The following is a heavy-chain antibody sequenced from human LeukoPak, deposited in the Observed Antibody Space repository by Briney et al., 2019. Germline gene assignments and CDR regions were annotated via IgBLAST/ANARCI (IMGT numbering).Heavy chain of an antibody. CDR2: INPNSGGT. D-gene: IGHD1-26*01. V-gene: IGHV1-2*06. J-gene: IGHJ4*02. CDR3: ATFSYSGSYRSDY. Sequence: ASVKVSCKASGYTFTGYYMHWVRQAPGQGLEWMGRINPNSGGTNYAQKFQGRVTMTRDTSISTAYMELSRLRSDDTAVYYCATFSYSGSYRSDYWGQGTLVTVSS. CDR1: GYTFTGYY.